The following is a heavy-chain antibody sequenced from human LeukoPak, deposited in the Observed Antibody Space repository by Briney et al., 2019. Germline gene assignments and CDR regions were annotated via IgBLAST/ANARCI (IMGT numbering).Heavy chain of an antibody. CDR2: ISSSSSYI. V-gene: IGHV3-21*01. Sequence: GGSLRLSCATSGFTFSTFWMHWVRQAPGKGLVWVSSISSSSSYIYYADSVKGRFTISRDNAKNSLYLQMNSLRAEDTAVYYCARIGAVPQGAWGQGTLVTVSS. D-gene: IGHD3-10*01. CDR3: ARIGAVPQGA. CDR1: GFTFSTFW. J-gene: IGHJ5*02.